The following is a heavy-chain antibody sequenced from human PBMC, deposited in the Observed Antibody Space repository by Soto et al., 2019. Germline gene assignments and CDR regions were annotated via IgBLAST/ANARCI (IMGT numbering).Heavy chain of an antibody. D-gene: IGHD3-3*01. CDR2: LSGNSGTT. Sequence: EVQVLESGGGLVQPGGSLRLSCAASGFTFSTYAMTWVRQAPGKGLEWVSALSGNSGTTYFADSVKGRFTISRDNSRNTVYLQMSSLRAEDTALYYCAKGSKFTIFSPNDYWGQGTLDPVSS. CDR3: AKGSKFTIFSPNDY. CDR1: GFTFSTYA. J-gene: IGHJ4*02. V-gene: IGHV3-23*01.